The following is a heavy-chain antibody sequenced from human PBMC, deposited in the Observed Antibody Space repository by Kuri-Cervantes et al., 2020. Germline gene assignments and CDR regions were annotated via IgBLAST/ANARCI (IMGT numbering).Heavy chain of an antibody. Sequence: ASVKVSCKASGYTFTSYGISWVRQAPGQGLEWMGWISAYNGNTNYAQKLQGRVTMTTDTSTSTAYMELRSLRSEDMAVYYCARQQLYYYGMDVWGQGTTVTVSS. J-gene: IGHJ6*02. CDR2: ISAYNGNT. V-gene: IGHV1-18*03. CDR1: GYTFTSYG. D-gene: IGHD6-13*01. CDR3: ARQQLYYYGMDV.